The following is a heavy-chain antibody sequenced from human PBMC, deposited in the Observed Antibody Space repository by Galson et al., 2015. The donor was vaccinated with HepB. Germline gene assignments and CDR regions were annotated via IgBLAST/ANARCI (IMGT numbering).Heavy chain of an antibody. J-gene: IGHJ4*02. CDR1: GFTFSNYW. Sequence: SLRLSCAASGFTFSNYWMSWVRQAPGRGLEWVANIREDGGEKYCVDSVKGRFTISRDNAKNSLFLEMNSLRGEDTAVYYCARGCGYRSAWYIWGQGTVVTVSS. D-gene: IGHD6-19*01. V-gene: IGHV3-7*02. CDR2: IREDGGEK. CDR3: ARGCGYRSAWYI.